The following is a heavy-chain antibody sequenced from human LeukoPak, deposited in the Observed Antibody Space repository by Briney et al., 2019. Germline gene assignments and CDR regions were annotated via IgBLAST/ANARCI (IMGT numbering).Heavy chain of an antibody. Sequence: SETLSLTCTVSGGSISSYYWSWIRQPAGKGLAWIGRIYTSGSTNYNPSLKSRVTMSVDTSKNQFSLKLSSVTAADTAVYYCAREFTVVVPAAIQKGPYYYYYMDVWGKGTTVTVSS. V-gene: IGHV4-4*07. CDR1: GGSISSYY. CDR2: IYTSGST. D-gene: IGHD2-2*02. CDR3: AREFTVVVPAAIQKGPYYYYYMDV. J-gene: IGHJ6*03.